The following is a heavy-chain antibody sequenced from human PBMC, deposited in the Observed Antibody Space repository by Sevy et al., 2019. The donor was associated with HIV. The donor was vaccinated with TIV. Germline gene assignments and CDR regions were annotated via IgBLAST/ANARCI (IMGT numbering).Heavy chain of an antibody. D-gene: IGHD3-10*01. V-gene: IGHV3-33*01. J-gene: IGHJ4*02. CDR3: ARDPLYYSHRDSYHLKYYFDY. CDR2: IWHDGNYK. Sequence: GGSLRLSCGASGFAFSRYGMHWVSQAPGKGLEWVAVIWHDGNYKYYADSVKGRFTISRDNSKNTLYLQMNSLRGDDSAVYFCARDPLYYSHRDSYHLKYYFDYWGQGTQVTVSS. CDR1: GFAFSRYG.